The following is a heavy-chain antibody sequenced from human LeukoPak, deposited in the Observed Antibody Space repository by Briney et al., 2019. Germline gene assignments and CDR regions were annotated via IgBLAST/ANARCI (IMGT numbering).Heavy chain of an antibody. CDR2: INPNSGGT. Sequence: ASVKVSCKASGYTFTSYYMHWVRQAPGQGLEWMGWINPNSGGTNYAQKFQGRVTMTRDTSISTAYMELSRLRSDDTAVYYCARDRIAAAGTSDYWGQGTLVTVSS. D-gene: IGHD6-13*01. V-gene: IGHV1-2*02. CDR1: GYTFTSYY. CDR3: ARDRIAAAGTSDY. J-gene: IGHJ4*02.